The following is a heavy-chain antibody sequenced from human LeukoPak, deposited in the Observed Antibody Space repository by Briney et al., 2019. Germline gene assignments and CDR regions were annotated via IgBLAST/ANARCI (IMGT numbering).Heavy chain of an antibody. D-gene: IGHD6-19*01. V-gene: IGHV3-48*01. CDR1: GFAFSNYN. CDR2: ISSSSHSI. J-gene: IGHJ6*02. Sequence: GGSLRLSCAASGFAFSNYNMNWVRQAPGKGLEWVSYISSSSHSIYYADSVKGRFTVSRDNAQDSLYLQLNNLKAGDTAVYYCARDIPSIAVAGRYYYYGMDVWGQGTTVTVSS. CDR3: ARDIPSIAVAGRYYYYGMDV.